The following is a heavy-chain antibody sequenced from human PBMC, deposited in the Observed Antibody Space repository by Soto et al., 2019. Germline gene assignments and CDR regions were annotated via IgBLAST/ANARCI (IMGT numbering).Heavy chain of an antibody. CDR2: IIPIFGTA. D-gene: IGHD3-22*01. Sequence: QVQLVQSGAEVKKPGSSVKVSCKASGGTFSSYAISWVRQAPGQGLEWMGGIIPIFGTANYAQKFQGRVKITADESTGKAYMELSSLRSEDTAVYYCASPIYDSSGYSRDLFAFDIWGQGTMVTVSS. V-gene: IGHV1-69*01. J-gene: IGHJ3*02. CDR3: ASPIYDSSGYSRDLFAFDI. CDR1: GGTFSSYA.